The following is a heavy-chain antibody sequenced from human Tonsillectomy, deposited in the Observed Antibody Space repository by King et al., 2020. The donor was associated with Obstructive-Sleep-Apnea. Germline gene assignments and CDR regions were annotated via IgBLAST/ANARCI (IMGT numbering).Heavy chain of an antibody. CDR2: IYYSGST. CDR3: AGRGSGSYYYGMDV. Sequence: VQLQESGPGLVKPSQTLSLTCTVSGGSISSGGYYWSWIRQHPGKGLEWIGYIYYSGSTYYNPSLKSRVTISVDTSKNQFSLKLSSVTAADTAVYYCAGRGSGSYYYGMDVWGQGTTVTVSS. D-gene: IGHD3-10*01. CDR1: GGSISSGGYY. J-gene: IGHJ6*02. V-gene: IGHV4-31*03.